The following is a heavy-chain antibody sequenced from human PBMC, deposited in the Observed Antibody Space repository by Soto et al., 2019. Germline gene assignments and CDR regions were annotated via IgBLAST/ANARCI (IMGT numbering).Heavy chain of an antibody. CDR1: VYSFTSYW. CDR2: IDPSDSYT. J-gene: IGHJ6*02. D-gene: IGHD2-2*01. CDR3: ARHLRDIVVVPTGMDV. V-gene: IGHV5-10-1*01. Sequence: HGESLKISCKGSVYSFTSYWISWVRQMPGKGLEWMGRIDPSDSYTNYSPSFQGHVTISADKSISTAYLQWSSLKASDTAMYYCARHLRDIVVVPTGMDVWGQGTTVTVSS.